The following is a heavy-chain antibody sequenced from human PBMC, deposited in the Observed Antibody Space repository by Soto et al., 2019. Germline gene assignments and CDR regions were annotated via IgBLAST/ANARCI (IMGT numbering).Heavy chain of an antibody. CDR3: ARALYSGGWYGFDY. CDR2: IWNDGNKK. V-gene: IGHV3-33*01. J-gene: IGHJ4*01. CDR1: GFTFSGYG. D-gene: IGHD6-19*01. Sequence: PGGSLRLSCAASGFTFSGYGMHWVRQAPGKGLEWVAVIWNDGNKKYYEDSEKGRFSISRDNSNNTLYLQMDSLRAEDTVVYYCARALYSGGWYGFDYWGHGILVTVSS.